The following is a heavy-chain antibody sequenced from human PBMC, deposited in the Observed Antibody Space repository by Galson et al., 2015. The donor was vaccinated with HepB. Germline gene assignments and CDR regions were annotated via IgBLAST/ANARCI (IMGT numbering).Heavy chain of an antibody. D-gene: IGHD2-15*01. CDR3: AKEGYCSGGSCYEQDYYYYYGMDV. J-gene: IGHJ6*02. V-gene: IGHV3-30*18. CDR1: GFTFSSYG. Sequence: SLRLSCAASGFTFSSYGMHWVRQAPGKGLEWVAVISYDGSNKYYADSVKGRFTISRDNSKNTLYLQMNSLRAEDTAVYYCAKEGYCSGGSCYEQDYYYYYGMDVWGQGTTVTVSS. CDR2: ISYDGSNK.